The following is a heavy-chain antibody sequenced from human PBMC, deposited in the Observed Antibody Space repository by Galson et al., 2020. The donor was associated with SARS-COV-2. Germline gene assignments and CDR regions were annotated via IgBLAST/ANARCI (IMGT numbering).Heavy chain of an antibody. CDR2: IWYDGSNK. J-gene: IGHJ6*02. Sequence: GESLKISCAASGFTFSSYGMHWVRQAPGKGLEWAAVIWYDGSNKYYADSVKGRFTISRDNSKNTLYLQMNSLRAEDTAVYYCARDPGPVLLWFGELLSPYGMDVWGQGTTVTVSS. CDR1: GFTFSSYG. CDR3: ARDPGPVLLWFGELLSPYGMDV. V-gene: IGHV3-33*01. D-gene: IGHD3-10*01.